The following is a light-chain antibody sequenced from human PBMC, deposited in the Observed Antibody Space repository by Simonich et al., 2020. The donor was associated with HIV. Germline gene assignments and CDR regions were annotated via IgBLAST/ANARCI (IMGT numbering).Light chain of an antibody. CDR2: GAS. CDR3: QQYKDLILT. Sequence: DIVMTQSPATLSVSPGERATLSSRASPSVSSKLAWYHQKPGQAPRLLIYGASTRATGIPARFRCSGSDTEFILTISSMQSEDFAVYFCQQYKDLILTFGGGTKVDIK. V-gene: IGKV3-15*01. J-gene: IGKJ4*01. CDR1: PSVSSK.